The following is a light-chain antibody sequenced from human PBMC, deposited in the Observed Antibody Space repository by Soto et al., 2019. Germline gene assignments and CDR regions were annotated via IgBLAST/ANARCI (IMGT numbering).Light chain of an antibody. CDR2: EVS. V-gene: IGLV2-8*01. CDR1: SSDVGDYKY. J-gene: IGLJ2*01. CDR3: SSNAGSNNLV. Sequence: QSVLTQPPSASGTPGQSVTIPCTGTSSDVGDYKYVSWYQQHPGKAHKLMIYEVSRRPSGVPYRFSGSQSGNTASLTVSGLQAEDEAYSYWSSNAGSNNLVFGGGTK.